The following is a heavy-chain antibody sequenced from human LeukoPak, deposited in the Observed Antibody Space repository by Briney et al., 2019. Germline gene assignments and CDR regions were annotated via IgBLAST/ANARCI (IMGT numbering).Heavy chain of an antibody. D-gene: IGHD3-22*01. CDR3: AREQLSGSGYYYV. CDR1: GYTFTSYG. Sequence: ASVKVSCKASGYTFTSYGISWVRQAPGQGLEWMGWISAYNGITNYAQKLQGRVTITTDKSTSTAYMELRSLRSDDTAVYYCAREQLSGSGYYYVWGQGTLVTVSS. V-gene: IGHV1-18*01. CDR2: ISAYNGIT. J-gene: IGHJ4*02.